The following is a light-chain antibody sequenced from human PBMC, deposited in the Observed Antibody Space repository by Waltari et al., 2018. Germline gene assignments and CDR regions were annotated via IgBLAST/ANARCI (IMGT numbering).Light chain of an antibody. Sequence: DIVMTQTPLSLPVTPGEPASISCPSSHSLLNSDDGFTYLDWFLQKPGQSPRLLIYTLSYRASGVPDRFIDTGSGSNFSLKISRVEAEDVGIYYCMQRLEFPYTFGQGTRL. CDR2: TLS. CDR3: MQRLEFPYT. V-gene: IGKV2-40*01. J-gene: IGKJ2*01. CDR1: HSLLNSDDGFTY.